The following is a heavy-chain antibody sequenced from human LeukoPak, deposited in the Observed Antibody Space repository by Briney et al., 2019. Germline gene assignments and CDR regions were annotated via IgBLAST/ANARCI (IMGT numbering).Heavy chain of an antibody. CDR3: ARFRAGVGEPYGDY. CDR2: ISAYNGNT. V-gene: IGHV1-18*01. D-gene: IGHD3-10*01. Sequence: ASVKVSCKASGYTFTSYGISWVRQAPGQGLEWMGWISAYNGNTNYAQRLQGRVTMTTDTSTSTAYMDLRSLRSDDTAVYYCARFRAGVGEPYGDYWGQGTLVTVSS. CDR1: GYTFTSYG. J-gene: IGHJ4*02.